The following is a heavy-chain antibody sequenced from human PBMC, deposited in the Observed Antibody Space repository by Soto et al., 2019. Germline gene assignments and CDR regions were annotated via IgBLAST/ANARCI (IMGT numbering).Heavy chain of an antibody. V-gene: IGHV4-30-4*01. CDR1: SGSISSSDYY. Sequence: PSETLSLTCSVSSGSISSSDYYWSLIRQPPGKGLEWIGYINYSGRTYYKPSLKSRLSMSIDTSKNQFSLRLTSVTVADTAVYYCATLDYWGQGTLVTVSS. CDR2: INYSGRT. CDR3: ATLDY. J-gene: IGHJ4*02.